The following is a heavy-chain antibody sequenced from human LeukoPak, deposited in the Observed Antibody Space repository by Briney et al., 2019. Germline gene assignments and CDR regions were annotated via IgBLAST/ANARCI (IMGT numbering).Heavy chain of an antibody. CDR3: ARLKATVSIHAYFDS. V-gene: IGHV4-59*01. D-gene: IGHD4-17*01. CDR2: IDHSGST. CDR1: GDSINSDY. J-gene: IGHJ4*02. Sequence: SETLSLTCAVSGDSINSDYWSWIRQPPGKGLEWIGYIDHSGSTNYNPSLKSRVSISSDTSKNQFSLELSSVTAADTAVYYCARLKATVSIHAYFDSWGQGTLVTVSS.